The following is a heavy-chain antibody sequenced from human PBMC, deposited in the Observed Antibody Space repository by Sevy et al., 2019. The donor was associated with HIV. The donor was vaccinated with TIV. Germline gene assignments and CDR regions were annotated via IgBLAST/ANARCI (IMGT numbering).Heavy chain of an antibody. CDR1: GFTFGDYC. V-gene: IGHV3-49*04. D-gene: IGHD1-1*01. Sequence: GGSLRLSCTASGFTFGDYCMSWVRQAPGKGLEWVAFLKSDVYGGTVDNAASVRGRFVISRNDSKTIAYLQMNDLKAEATGVYYCTRWNAAQSKFDYWGQGALVTVSS. CDR3: TRWNAAQSKFDY. CDR2: LKSDVYGGTV. J-gene: IGHJ4*02.